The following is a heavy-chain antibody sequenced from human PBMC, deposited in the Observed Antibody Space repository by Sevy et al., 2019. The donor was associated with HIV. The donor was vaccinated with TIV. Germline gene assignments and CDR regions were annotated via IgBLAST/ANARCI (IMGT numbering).Heavy chain of an antibody. CDR3: ANAPFMDFWNDYYSFYFDF. CDR1: GFNFNNYA. CDR2: ISFSGSKT. J-gene: IGHJ4*02. Sequence: GGSLRLSCAAAGFNFNNYAMTWVRQAPGKGLEWVSGISFSGSKTYYAESVKGRLSISRDPSKNTLYLQMNNVRVEDTAVYFCANAPFMDFWNDYYSFYFDFWGQGTLVTVSS. V-gene: IGHV3-23*01. D-gene: IGHD3-3*01.